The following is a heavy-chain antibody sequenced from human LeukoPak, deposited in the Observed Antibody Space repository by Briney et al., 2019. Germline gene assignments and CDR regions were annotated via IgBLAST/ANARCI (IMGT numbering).Heavy chain of an antibody. CDR2: INHSGST. CDR3: ARLGIGSPGYAFDI. CDR1: GGSFSGYY. D-gene: IGHD6-13*01. V-gene: IGHV4-34*01. Sequence: SETLSLTCAVYGGSFSGYYWSWIRQPPGKGLEWIGEINHSGSTNYNPSLKSRVTVSVDTSKNRFSLKLSSVTAADTAVYYCARLGIGSPGYAFDIWGQGTMVTVSS. J-gene: IGHJ3*02.